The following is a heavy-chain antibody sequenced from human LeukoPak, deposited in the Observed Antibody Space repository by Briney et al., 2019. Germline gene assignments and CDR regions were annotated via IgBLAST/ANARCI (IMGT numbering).Heavy chain of an antibody. CDR1: GFTFSSYS. Sequence: PGGSLRLSCAASGFTFSSYSMNWVRQAPGKGLEWVSSISSSSSYIYYADSVKGRFTISRDNSKNTLYLQMNSLRAEDTAVYYCARSGGYSGYDFQYYFDYWGQGTLVTVSS. J-gene: IGHJ4*02. CDR3: ARSGGYSGYDFQYYFDY. CDR2: ISSSSSYI. V-gene: IGHV3-21*01. D-gene: IGHD5-12*01.